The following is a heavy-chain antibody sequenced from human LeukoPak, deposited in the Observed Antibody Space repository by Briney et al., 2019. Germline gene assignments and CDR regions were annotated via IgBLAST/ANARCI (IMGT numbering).Heavy chain of an antibody. CDR2: IYYSGST. CDR3: ATSKLQLFPFDY. CDR1: GGSISSGGYY. D-gene: IGHD3-10*01. V-gene: IGHV4-31*03. Sequence: PSETLSLTCTVSGGSISSGGYYWSWIRQHPGKGLEWIGYIYYSGSTYYNPSLKSRVTISVDTSKNQFSLKLSSVTAADTAVYYCATSKLQLFPFDYWGQGTLVTVSS. J-gene: IGHJ4*02.